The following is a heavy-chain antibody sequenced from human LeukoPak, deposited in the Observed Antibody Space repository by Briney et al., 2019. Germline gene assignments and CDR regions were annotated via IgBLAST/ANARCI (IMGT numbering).Heavy chain of an antibody. V-gene: IGHV3-53*01. CDR2: IYGGGNT. J-gene: IGHJ4*02. D-gene: IGHD3/OR15-3a*01. CDR3: ATGGRSGKAFDF. CDR1: GLIATSNY. Sequence: HGVSLTLSCSFSGLIATSNYMAWVRQAPGKGLQWISFIYGGGNTLYADSVMGRFSISRDNSKSTLYLQMSSLRVEDTAVYYCATGGRSGKAFDFWGQGTLVTVSS.